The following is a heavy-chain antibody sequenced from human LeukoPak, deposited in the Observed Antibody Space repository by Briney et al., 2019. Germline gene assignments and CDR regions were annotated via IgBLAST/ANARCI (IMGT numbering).Heavy chain of an antibody. CDR3: ATYRIAAAGTGWFDP. Sequence: ASVKVSCKVSGYTLTELSMHWVRQAPGKGLEWMGGFDPEDGETIYAQKFQGRVTMTEDTSTDTAYMELSSLRSEDTAVYYCATYRIAAAGTGWFDPWGQGTLVTVSS. D-gene: IGHD6-13*01. V-gene: IGHV1-24*01. CDR2: FDPEDGET. J-gene: IGHJ5*02. CDR1: GYTLTELS.